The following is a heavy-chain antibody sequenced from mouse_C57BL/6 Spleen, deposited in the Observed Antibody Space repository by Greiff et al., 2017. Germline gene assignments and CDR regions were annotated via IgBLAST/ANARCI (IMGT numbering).Heavy chain of an antibody. J-gene: IGHJ4*01. CDR3: ARGSYYSEGFYAMDY. Sequence: QVQLQQSGTELVKPGASVKLSCKASGYTFTSYWMHWVKQRPGHGLEWIGNINPSNGGTNYNEKFKSKATLTVDKSSSPAYMQLSSLTSEDSAVYYCARGSYYSEGFYAMDYWGQGASVTVAS. D-gene: IGHD2-12*01. V-gene: IGHV1-53*01. CDR1: GYTFTSYW. CDR2: INPSNGGT.